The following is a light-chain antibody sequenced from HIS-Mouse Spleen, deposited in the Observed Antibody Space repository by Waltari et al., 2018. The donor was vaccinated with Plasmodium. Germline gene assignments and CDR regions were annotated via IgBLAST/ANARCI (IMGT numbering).Light chain of an antibody. CDR2: EVS. CDR3: SSYAGSNNYV. CDR1: SSDVGGYNY. V-gene: IGLV2-8*01. Sequence: QSALTQPPSASGSPGQSVTISCTGTSSDVGGYNYVSWYQQHPGKAPQLMMYEVSKRPSGVPDLFSGSKSGNTASLTVSGLQAEDEADYYCSSYAGSNNYVFGTGTKVTVL. J-gene: IGLJ1*01.